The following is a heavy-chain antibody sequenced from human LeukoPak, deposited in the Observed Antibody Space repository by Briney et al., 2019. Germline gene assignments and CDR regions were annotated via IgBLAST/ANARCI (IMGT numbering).Heavy chain of an antibody. Sequence: ASVKVSCKASGYTFTSYYMHWVRQAPGQGLEWMGWINTNTGNPTYAQGFTGRFVFSLDTSVSTAYLQISSLKAEDTAVYYCARAILQGAYYYYMDVWGKGTTVTVSS. D-gene: IGHD4-11*01. J-gene: IGHJ6*03. CDR2: INTNTGNP. CDR3: ARAILQGAYYYYMDV. CDR1: GYTFTSYY. V-gene: IGHV7-4-1*02.